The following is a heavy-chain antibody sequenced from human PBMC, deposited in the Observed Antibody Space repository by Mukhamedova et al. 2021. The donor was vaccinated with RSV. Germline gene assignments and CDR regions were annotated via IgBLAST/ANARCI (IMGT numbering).Heavy chain of an antibody. Sequence: GFTFSSYAMHWVRQAPGKGLEWVAVIYNDGSKKDYADSMKGRFAVSRDNSENTLYLQMNSLRVDDTAVYYCARDYYDFWRGWGMD. D-gene: IGHD3-3*01. CDR1: GFTFSSYA. V-gene: IGHV3-33*01. CDR3: ARDYYDFWRGWGMD. J-gene: IGHJ6*01. CDR2: IYNDGSKK.